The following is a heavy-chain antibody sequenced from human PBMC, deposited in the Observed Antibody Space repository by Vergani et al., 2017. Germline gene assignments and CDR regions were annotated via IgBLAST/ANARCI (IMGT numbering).Heavy chain of an antibody. J-gene: IGHJ2*01. CDR3: ARDPGRYDFWSGYRPRDWYFDL. CDR1: GFTVSTNY. CDR2: IYRGGST. V-gene: IGHV3-53*04. D-gene: IGHD3-3*01. Sequence: EVQLVESGGGLVQPGGSLRLSCAASGFTVSTNYMSWVRQAPGRGLEWVSVIYRGGSTDYADSVKGRFTISGHNSKNTLYLQMNSLRAEDTALYYCARDPGRYDFWSGYRPRDWYFDLWGRGTLVTVSS.